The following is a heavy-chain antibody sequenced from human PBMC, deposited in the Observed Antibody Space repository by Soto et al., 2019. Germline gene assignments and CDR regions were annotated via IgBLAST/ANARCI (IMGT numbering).Heavy chain of an antibody. CDR2: AGGSDGKT. J-gene: IGHJ4*02. CDR1: GFTFSTYA. Sequence: GGSLRLSCAVSGFTFSTYAMSWVRQAQGKGLEWVSTAGGSDGKTYSADSVKGRFTISRDNSKDTLYLQMDSLRGEDTAVYYCAKIATYDQPHYYFDYWGQGTLVTVSS. V-gene: IGHV3-23*01. D-gene: IGHD3-16*01. CDR3: AKIATYDQPHYYFDY.